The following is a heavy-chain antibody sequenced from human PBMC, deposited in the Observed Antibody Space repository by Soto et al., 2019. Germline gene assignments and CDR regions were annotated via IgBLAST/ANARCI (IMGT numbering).Heavy chain of an antibody. CDR3: ARGGGYDFTFDY. CDR2: ISSSGSTI. V-gene: IGHV3-48*03. Sequence: GGSLRLSCAASGFTFSSYEMNWVRQAPGKGLEWVSYISSSGSTIYYADSVKGRFTISRDNAKNSLYLQMNSLRAEDTAVYYCARGGGYDFTFDYWGQGTLVTVSS. D-gene: IGHD5-12*01. CDR1: GFTFSSYE. J-gene: IGHJ4*02.